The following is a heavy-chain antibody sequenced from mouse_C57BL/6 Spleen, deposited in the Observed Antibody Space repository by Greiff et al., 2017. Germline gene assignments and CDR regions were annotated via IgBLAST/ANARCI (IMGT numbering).Heavy chain of an antibody. D-gene: IGHD1-1*02. CDR3: AREGGKSLFAY. CDR2: IWSGGST. J-gene: IGHJ3*01. CDR1: GFSLTSYG. V-gene: IGHV2-2*01. Sequence: VQVVESGPGLVQPSQSLSITCTVSGFSLTSYGVHWVRQSPGKGLEWLGVIWSGGSTDYNAAFISRLSISKDNSKSQVFFKMNSLQADDTAIYYCAREGGKSLFAYWGQGTLVTVSA.